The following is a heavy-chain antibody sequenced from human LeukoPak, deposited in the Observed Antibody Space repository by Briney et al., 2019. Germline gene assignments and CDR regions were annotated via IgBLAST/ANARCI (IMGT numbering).Heavy chain of an antibody. D-gene: IGHD3-10*01. CDR2: ISYDGSNK. Sequence: PGGSLRLSCAASGFTFSSYAMHWVRQAPGKGLEWVAVISYDGSNKYYADSVKGRFTISRDNSKNTLYLQMNSLRAEDTAVYYCARDSFGSGIQPDYWGQGTLVTVSS. V-gene: IGHV3-30-3*01. CDR3: ARDSFGSGIQPDY. J-gene: IGHJ4*02. CDR1: GFTFSSYA.